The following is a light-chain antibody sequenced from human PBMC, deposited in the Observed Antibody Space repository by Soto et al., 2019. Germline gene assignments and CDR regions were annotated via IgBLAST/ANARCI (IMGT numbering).Light chain of an antibody. Sequence: AIQMTQSPSSLSASVGDRVTITCRASQGIGSDLGWYQQKPGKAPKLLIYAASSLQSGVPSRFSGSGSGTDFTLTISSLRPEDFATYYCLQDYIDPYTFGQGTKLEIK. CDR3: LQDYIDPYT. CDR1: QGIGSD. CDR2: AAS. J-gene: IGKJ2*01. V-gene: IGKV1-6*01.